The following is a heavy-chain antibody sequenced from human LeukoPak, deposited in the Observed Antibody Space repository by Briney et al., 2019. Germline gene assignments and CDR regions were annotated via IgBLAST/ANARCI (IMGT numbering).Heavy chain of an antibody. CDR3: TRDFYYGSGSLDQ. V-gene: IGHV3-74*01. CDR2: INGDGRSI. CDR1: GFTSTNYV. J-gene: IGHJ4*02. D-gene: IGHD3-10*01. Sequence: GGSLRLSCEASGFTSTNYVMTWVRQGPGQGLVWVSRINGDGRSISYADSVKSRFTISRDNAKNTLYLQMNSLRAEDTAVYYCTRDFYYGSGSLDQWGQGTLVTVSS.